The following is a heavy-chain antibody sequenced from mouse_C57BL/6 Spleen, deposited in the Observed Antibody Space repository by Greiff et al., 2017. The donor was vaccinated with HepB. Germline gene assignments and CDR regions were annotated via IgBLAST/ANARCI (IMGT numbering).Heavy chain of an antibody. J-gene: IGHJ1*03. CDR1: GYTFTEYT. Sequence: QVQLKESGAELVKPGASVKLSCKASGYTFTEYTIHWVKQRSGQGLEWIGWFYPGSGSIKYNEKFKDKATLTADKSSSTVYMELSRLTSEDSAVYFCARHEEYYYGSSSNWYFDVWGTGTTVTVSS. V-gene: IGHV1-62-2*01. CDR3: ARHEEYYYGSSSNWYFDV. CDR2: FYPGSGSI. D-gene: IGHD1-1*01.